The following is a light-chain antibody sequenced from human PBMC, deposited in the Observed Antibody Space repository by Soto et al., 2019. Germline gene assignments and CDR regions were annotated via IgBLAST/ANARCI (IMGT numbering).Light chain of an antibody. CDR1: SSNTGAGYD. Sequence: QSVLTQPPSVSGAPGQRVTISCTGSSSNTGAGYDVHWYQQLPGTVPKLIIYSNTKRPSGVPDRFSGSKSGTSASLAITGLQAEDAADYYCQSYDSSLTIWVFGGGTKLTVL. CDR2: SNT. V-gene: IGLV1-40*01. CDR3: QSYDSSLTIWV. J-gene: IGLJ3*02.